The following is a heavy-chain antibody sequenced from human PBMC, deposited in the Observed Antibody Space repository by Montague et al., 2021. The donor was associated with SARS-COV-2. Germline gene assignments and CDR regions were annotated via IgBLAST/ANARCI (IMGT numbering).Heavy chain of an antibody. J-gene: IGHJ4*02. CDR2: ISRTGDSV. CDR1: GFTFSNHA. Sequence: SLRLSCAASGFTFSNHAMTWVRQAPGKGLEWVSGISRTGDSVFYADSVKGRFTISRDNSKNTLYVQLSSLRVEDTAVYYCAVSLGDDIFTGYYPFDYWGQGTLVTVSP. V-gene: IGHV3-23*01. D-gene: IGHD3-9*01. CDR3: AVSLGDDIFTGYYPFDY.